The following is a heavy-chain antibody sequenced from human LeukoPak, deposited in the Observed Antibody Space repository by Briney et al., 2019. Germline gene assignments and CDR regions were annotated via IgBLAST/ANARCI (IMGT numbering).Heavy chain of an antibody. D-gene: IGHD6-19*01. V-gene: IGHV3-48*03. CDR3: TRGDGSSGWYLDY. Sequence: GGSLRLSCAVSGFTFSSFEMNWVRQAPGKGLEWVSYITVSGSTKYYADSVKGRFTISRDNAKNSLYLQMNSLRAEDTAVYYCTRGDGSSGWYLDYWGQGTLVTVSS. CDR1: GFTFSSFE. CDR2: ITVSGSTK. J-gene: IGHJ4*02.